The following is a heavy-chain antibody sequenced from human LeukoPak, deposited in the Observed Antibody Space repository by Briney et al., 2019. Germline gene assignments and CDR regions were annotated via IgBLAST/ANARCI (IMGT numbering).Heavy chain of an antibody. D-gene: IGHD3-22*01. CDR1: GFTFSSYW. V-gene: IGHV3-74*01. J-gene: IGHJ4*02. CDR3: AKGRRIAHTYYYDSSGYKGGYYFDY. CDR2: INSDGSST. Sequence: GGSLGFSCAASGFTFSSYWMHWVRQAPGKGLVWVSRINSDGSSTSYADSVKGRFTISRDNAKNTLYLQMNSLRAEDTAVYYCAKGRRIAHTYYYDSSGYKGGYYFDYWGQGTLVTVSS.